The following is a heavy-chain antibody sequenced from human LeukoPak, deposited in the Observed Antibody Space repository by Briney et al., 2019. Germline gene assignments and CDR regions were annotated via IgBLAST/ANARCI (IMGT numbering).Heavy chain of an antibody. CDR2: IYYSGST. CDR3: ARGGYYGSGNDFRFDP. J-gene: IGHJ5*02. CDR1: AASISSYY. D-gene: IGHD3-10*01. V-gene: IGHV4-59*01. Sequence: SETLSLTCTVSAASISSYYWSWIRQPPGKGPEWIGYIYYSGSTNYNPSLKSRVTISVDTSKNQFSLKLSSVTAADTAVYYCARGGYYGSGNDFRFDPWGQGTLVTVSS.